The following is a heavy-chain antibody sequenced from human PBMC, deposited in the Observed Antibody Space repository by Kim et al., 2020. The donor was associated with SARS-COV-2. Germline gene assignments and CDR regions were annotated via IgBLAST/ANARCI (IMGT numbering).Heavy chain of an antibody. Sequence: SETLSLTCTVSGGSISSSSYYWGWIRQPPGKGLEWIGSIYYSGSTYYNPSLKSRVTISVDTSKNQFSLKLSSVTAADTAVYYCARSDHGGVVVVAAGWFDPWGQGTLVTVSS. CDR1: GGSISSSSYY. J-gene: IGHJ5*02. D-gene: IGHD2-15*01. CDR3: ARSDHGGVVVVAAGWFDP. CDR2: IYYSGST. V-gene: IGHV4-39*01.